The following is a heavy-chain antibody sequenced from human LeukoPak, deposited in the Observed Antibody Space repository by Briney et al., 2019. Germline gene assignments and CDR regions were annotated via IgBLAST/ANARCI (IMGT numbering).Heavy chain of an antibody. V-gene: IGHV1-18*01. CDR2: ISAYNGNT. CDR1: GYTFTSYG. Sequence: ASVKVSCKASGYTFTSYGIIWVRQAPGQGLEWMGWISAYNGNTNYAQKLQGRVTMTTDTSTSTAYMELRSLRSDDTAVYYCARVADLVGATTDLDYWGQGTLVTVSS. J-gene: IGHJ4*02. D-gene: IGHD1-26*01. CDR3: ARVADLVGATTDLDY.